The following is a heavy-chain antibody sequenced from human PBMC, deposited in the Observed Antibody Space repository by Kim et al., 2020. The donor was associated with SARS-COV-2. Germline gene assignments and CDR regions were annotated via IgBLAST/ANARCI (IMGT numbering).Heavy chain of an antibody. J-gene: IGHJ5*02. Sequence: KHYVDSVKGRFTISRDNARNSLHLQMNSLRVEDTALYYCVRYGLNADMDLWGQGTLVTVSS. CDR3: VRYGLNADMDL. CDR2: K. V-gene: IGHV3-7*03. D-gene: IGHD2-8*01.